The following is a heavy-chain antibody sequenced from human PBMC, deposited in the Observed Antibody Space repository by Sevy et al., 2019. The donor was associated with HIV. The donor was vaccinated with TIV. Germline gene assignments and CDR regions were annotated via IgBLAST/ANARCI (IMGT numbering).Heavy chain of an antibody. Sequence: SETLSLTCTVSGDSIRSSSDFWSWIRQPAGKGLEWIGHIYSSGNTNYNPSLKSRVTISVDTSRNQFSLKLSSVTAADTGVYYCVRMGQWLPPGDYYYYMDFWGKGTTVTVSS. J-gene: IGHJ6*03. CDR1: GDSIRSSSDF. D-gene: IGHD6-19*01. CDR3: VRMGQWLPPGDYYYYMDF. V-gene: IGHV4-61*09. CDR2: IYSSGNT.